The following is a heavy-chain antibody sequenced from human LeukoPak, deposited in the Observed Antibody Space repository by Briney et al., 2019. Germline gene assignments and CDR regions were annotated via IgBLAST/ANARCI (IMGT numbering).Heavy chain of an antibody. CDR1: GFTIRSYA. Sequence: GGSLRLSCAVSGFTIRSYAMNWVRQAPGKGLEWVSTISASTDSTYYTDSVKGRFTISRDNFRNMLHLEMNSLRAEDTAVYYCAKGGAVPRTGLDYWGQGTLVTVSS. V-gene: IGHV3-23*01. J-gene: IGHJ4*02. CDR3: AKGGAVPRTGLDY. CDR2: ISASTDST. D-gene: IGHD6-19*01.